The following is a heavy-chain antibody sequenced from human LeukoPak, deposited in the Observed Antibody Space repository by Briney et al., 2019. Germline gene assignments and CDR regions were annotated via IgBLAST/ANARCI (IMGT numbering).Heavy chain of an antibody. Sequence: SETLSLTCAVYGGSFSGYYWSWIRQPPGKGLEWIGEINHSGSTNYNPSLKSRVTISVDTSKNQFSLKLSSVTAADTAVYYCARVNKSYYDILTGYYDYWGQGTLVTVS. J-gene: IGHJ4*02. D-gene: IGHD3-9*01. CDR2: INHSGST. CDR1: GGSFSGYY. CDR3: ARVNKSYYDILTGYYDY. V-gene: IGHV4-34*01.